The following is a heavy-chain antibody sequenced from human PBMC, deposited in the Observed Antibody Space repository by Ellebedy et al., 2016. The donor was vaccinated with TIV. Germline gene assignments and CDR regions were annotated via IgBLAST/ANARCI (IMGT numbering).Heavy chain of an antibody. CDR3: AREPIAAAGTNYYYYYMDV. V-gene: IGHV3-33*01. Sequence: GGSLRLSXAASGFTFSSYGMHWVRQAPGKGLEWVAVIWYDGSNKYYADSVKGRFTISRDNSKNTLYLQMNSLRAEDTAVYYCAREPIAAAGTNYYYYYMDVWGKGTTVTVSS. CDR1: GFTFSSYG. D-gene: IGHD6-13*01. J-gene: IGHJ6*03. CDR2: IWYDGSNK.